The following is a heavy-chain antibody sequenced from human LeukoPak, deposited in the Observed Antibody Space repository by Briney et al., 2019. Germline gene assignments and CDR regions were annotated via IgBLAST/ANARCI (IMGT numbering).Heavy chain of an antibody. D-gene: IGHD3-9*01. Sequence: SETLSLTCTVSGGSINSYYWSWIRQPPGKGLEWIGSIYYTGITDYNPSLKSRVTISVDTPKKQFSLKVSSVTAADTAVYYCARPLTGYSYFDYWGQGTLVTVSS. V-gene: IGHV4-59*08. CDR3: ARPLTGYSYFDY. J-gene: IGHJ4*02. CDR1: GGSINSYY. CDR2: IYYTGIT.